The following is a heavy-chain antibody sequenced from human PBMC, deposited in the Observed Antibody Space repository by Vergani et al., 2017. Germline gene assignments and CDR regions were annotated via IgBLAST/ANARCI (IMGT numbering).Heavy chain of an antibody. D-gene: IGHD3-10*01. Sequence: EVQLVESGGGLVQPGGSLRLSCAASGFTVSSNYMSWVRQAPGKGLEWVSVIYSGGSTYYADSVKGRFTISRDNSKNTLYLQMNSLRVEDTAIYYCAKEGEGSYYGMDVWGQGTTVTVSS. J-gene: IGHJ6*02. CDR2: IYSGGST. CDR1: GFTVSSNY. CDR3: AKEGEGSYYGMDV. V-gene: IGHV3-66*02.